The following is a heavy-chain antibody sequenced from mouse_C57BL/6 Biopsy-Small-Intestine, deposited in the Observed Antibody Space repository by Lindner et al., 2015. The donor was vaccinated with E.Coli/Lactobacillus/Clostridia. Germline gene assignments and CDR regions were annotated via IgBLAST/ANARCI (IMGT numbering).Heavy chain of an antibody. D-gene: IGHD2-3*01. CDR3: ARGYDGYFRYFDY. CDR1: GYTFTTFG. J-gene: IGHJ2*01. CDR2: IYPRSGNT. Sequence: VQLQESGTELARPGTSVRLSCRASGYTFTTFGVSWVKQRTGQGLEWIGDIYPRSGNTHYNEKFKGKATLTADKSSSTAYMELRSLTSEDSAVYFCARGYDGYFRYFDYWGQGTTLTVSS. V-gene: IGHV1-81*01.